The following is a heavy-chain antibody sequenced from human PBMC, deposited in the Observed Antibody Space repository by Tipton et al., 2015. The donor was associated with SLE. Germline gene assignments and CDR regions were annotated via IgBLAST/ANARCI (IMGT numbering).Heavy chain of an antibody. CDR2: IYYSGST. V-gene: IGHV4-39*01. CDR3: ARLRAGYDFWSGYYGSWFDP. D-gene: IGHD3-3*01. CDR1: GGSISSSSYY. J-gene: IGHJ5*02. Sequence: LRLSCTVSGGSISSSSYYWGWIRQPPGKGLEWIGSIYYSGSTYYSPSLKSRVTISVDTSKNQFSLKLSSVTAADTAVYYCARLRAGYDFWSGYYGSWFDPWGQGTLVTVSS.